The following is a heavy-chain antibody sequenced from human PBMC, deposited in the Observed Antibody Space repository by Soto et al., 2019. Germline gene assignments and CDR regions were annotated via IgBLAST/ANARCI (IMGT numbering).Heavy chain of an antibody. D-gene: IGHD2-21*02. CDR2: ISGSGGST. J-gene: IGHJ2*01. Sequence: EVQLLESGGGLVQPGGSLRLSCAASGFTFSSYAMSWVRQAPGKGLEWVSAISGSGGSTYYADSVKGGFTIARDNSNNTLYLQTNSLRAEDTAVYYCAKYAYCGGDCYSGWYFDLWGRGNLVTVSS. V-gene: IGHV3-23*01. CDR3: AKYAYCGGDCYSGWYFDL. CDR1: GFTFSSYA.